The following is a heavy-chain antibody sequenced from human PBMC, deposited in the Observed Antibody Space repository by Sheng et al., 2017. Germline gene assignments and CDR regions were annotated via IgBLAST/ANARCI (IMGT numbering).Heavy chain of an antibody. CDR1: GGSISSSSYY. J-gene: IGHJ5*02. CDR3: ARALAAAGTHNWFDP. Sequence: QLQLQESGPGLVKPSETLSLTCTVSGGSISSSSYYWGWIRQPPGKGLEWIGSIYYSGSTYYNPSLKSRVTISVDTSKNQFSLKLSSVTAADTAVYYCARALAAAGTHNWFDPWGQGTLVTVSS. V-gene: IGHV4-39*07. D-gene: IGHD6-13*01. CDR2: IYYSGST.